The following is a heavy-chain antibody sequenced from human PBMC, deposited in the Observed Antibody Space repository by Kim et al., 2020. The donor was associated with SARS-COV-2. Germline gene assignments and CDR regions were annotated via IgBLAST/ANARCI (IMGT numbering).Heavy chain of an antibody. Sequence: GGSLRLSCAASGFTFSSYAMHWVRQAPGKGLEWVAVISYDGSNKYYADSVKGRFTISRDNSKNTLYLQMNSLRAEDTAVYYCASIVGGHYYYYGMDVWGQGTTVTVSS. CDR2: ISYDGSNK. CDR1: GFTFSSYA. V-gene: IGHV3-30-3*01. D-gene: IGHD1-26*01. J-gene: IGHJ6*02. CDR3: ASIVGGHYYYYGMDV.